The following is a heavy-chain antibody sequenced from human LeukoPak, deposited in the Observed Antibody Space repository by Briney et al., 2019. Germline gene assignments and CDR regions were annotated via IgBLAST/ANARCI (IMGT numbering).Heavy chain of an antibody. CDR2: IYYNSST. Sequence: SETLPLTCTVSGGSISSYFWSWVRQPPGKGLEWIGYIYYNSSTNYNPSLKSRVTMSVDTSTNQFTLRLSSVTAADTAVYYCVRGGIVGTTARIPLFDYWGQGTLVTASS. D-gene: IGHD1-26*01. J-gene: IGHJ4*02. CDR1: GGSISSYF. CDR3: VRGGIVGTTARIPLFDY. V-gene: IGHV4-59*01.